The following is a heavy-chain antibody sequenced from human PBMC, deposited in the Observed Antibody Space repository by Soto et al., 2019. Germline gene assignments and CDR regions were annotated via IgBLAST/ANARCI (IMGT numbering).Heavy chain of an antibody. CDR2: IYGGGRT. CDR1: GFTVSNTS. J-gene: IGHJ4*02. Sequence: XGSLRLSCEAAGFTVSNTSMSWIRQAPGRGLEWVSIIYGGGRTYYTDSVKGRFTISKDNSRNTVYLQMNSLRAEDTALYYCAKGFNWNRVDYWGQGTLVTVSS. V-gene: IGHV3-53*01. CDR3: AKGFNWNRVDY. D-gene: IGHD1-20*01.